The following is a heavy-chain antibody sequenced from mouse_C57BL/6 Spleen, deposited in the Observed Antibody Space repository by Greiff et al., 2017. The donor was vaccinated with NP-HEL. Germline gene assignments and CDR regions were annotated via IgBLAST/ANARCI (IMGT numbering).Heavy chain of an antibody. Sequence: QVQLKQSGAELAKPGASVKLSCKASGYTFTSYWMHWVKQRPGQGLEWIGYINPSSGYTKYNQKFKDKATLTADKSSSTAYMQLSSLTYEDSAVYYCARIYDGYYRYFDVWGTGTTVTVSS. CDR1: GYTFTSYW. D-gene: IGHD2-3*01. CDR2: INPSSGYT. V-gene: IGHV1-7*01. CDR3: ARIYDGYYRYFDV. J-gene: IGHJ1*03.